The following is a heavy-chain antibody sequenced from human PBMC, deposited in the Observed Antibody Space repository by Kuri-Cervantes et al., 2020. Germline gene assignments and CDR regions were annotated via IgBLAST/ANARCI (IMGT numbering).Heavy chain of an antibody. V-gene: IGHV1-18*01. CDR1: GYTFTSYG. CDR3: ARGKRLLRCCSTSCYRYYFDY. Sequence: AAVKVSCKASGYTFTSYGISWVRQAPGQGLEWMGWISAYNGNTSYAQKLQGRVTMTTETSTSKANMELRSLRSDETAVYYRARGKRLLRCCSTSCYRYYFDYWGQGTLVTVSS. CDR2: ISAYNGNT. D-gene: IGHD2-2*01. J-gene: IGHJ4*02.